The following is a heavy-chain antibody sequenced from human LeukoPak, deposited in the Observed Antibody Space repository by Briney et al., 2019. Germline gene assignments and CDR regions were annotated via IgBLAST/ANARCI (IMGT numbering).Heavy chain of an antibody. CDR1: GYTFTSYD. CDR3: ARMPDSSGYYGFDY. J-gene: IGHJ4*02. CDR2: MNPNRGNT. V-gene: IGHV1-8*01. D-gene: IGHD3-22*01. Sequence: ASVKVSCKASGYTFTSYDINWVRQATGQGLEWMGWMNPNRGNTGYAQKFQGRVTMTRNTSISTAYMELSSLRSEDTAVYYCARMPDSSGYYGFDYWGQGTLVTVSS.